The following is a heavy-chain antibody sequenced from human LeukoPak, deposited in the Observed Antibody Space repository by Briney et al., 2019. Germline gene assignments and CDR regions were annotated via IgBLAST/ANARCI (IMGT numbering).Heavy chain of an antibody. CDR1: GFTVSSNY. CDR3: ARDGGYSGYDFDY. J-gene: IGHJ4*02. V-gene: IGHV3-53*01. Sequence: GSLRLSCAASGFTVSSNYMSWVRQAPGKGLEWVSVIYSGGSTYYADSVKGRFTISRDNSKNTLYLQMNSLRAEDTAVYYCARDGGYSGYDFDYWGQGTLVTVSS. D-gene: IGHD5-12*01. CDR2: IYSGGST.